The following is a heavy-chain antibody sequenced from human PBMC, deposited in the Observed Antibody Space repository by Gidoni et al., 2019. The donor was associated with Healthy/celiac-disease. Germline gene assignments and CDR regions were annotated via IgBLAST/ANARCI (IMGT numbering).Heavy chain of an antibody. CDR1: GFTFSDYS. CDR2: ISSSGSTI. CDR3: ARSPDYGDGWYFDL. J-gene: IGHJ2*01. V-gene: IGHV3-11*01. Sequence: QVQLVESGGGLVKPGGSLRLSGPASGFTFSDYSLSWIRQAPGKGLEWVSYISSSGSTIYYADSVKGRFTISRDNAKNSLYLQMNSLRAEDTAVYYCARSPDYGDGWYFDLWGRGTLVTVSS. D-gene: IGHD4-17*01.